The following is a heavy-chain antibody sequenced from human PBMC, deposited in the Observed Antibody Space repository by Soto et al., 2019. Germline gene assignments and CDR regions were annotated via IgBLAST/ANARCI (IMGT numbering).Heavy chain of an antibody. V-gene: IGHV4-34*01. J-gene: IGHJ4*02. CDR3: ARYGKSFYGDFFFEY. CDR2: INHSGST. CDR1: GGSFSGYY. Sequence: SETLSLTCAVYGGSFSGYYWIWIRQPPGKGLEWIGEINHSGSTNYNPSLKSRVTISVDTSKNQFSLKLSSVTAADTAVYYCARYGKSFYGDFFFEYWGQGTLVTVSS. D-gene: IGHD4-17*01.